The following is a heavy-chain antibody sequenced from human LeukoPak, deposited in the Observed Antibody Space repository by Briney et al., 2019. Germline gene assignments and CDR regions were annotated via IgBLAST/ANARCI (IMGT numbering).Heavy chain of an antibody. CDR3: AKLPSTYYYDSSGYSFDC. J-gene: IGHJ4*02. Sequence: GRSLRLSCAASGFPFSSYGIHWVRQAPGKGLEWVAGISYDGSSKYYADSVKGRFSISRDNSKNTLYLQMNSLRAEDTAVYYCAKLPSTYYYDSSGYSFDCWGQGTLVTVSS. CDR1: GFPFSSYG. D-gene: IGHD3-22*01. CDR2: ISYDGSSK. V-gene: IGHV3-30*18.